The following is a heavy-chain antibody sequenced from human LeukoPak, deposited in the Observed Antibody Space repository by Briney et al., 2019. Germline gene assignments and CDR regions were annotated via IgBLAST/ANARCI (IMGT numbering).Heavy chain of an antibody. CDR3: ARRVVVAVYNWFDP. Sequence: SETLSLTCTVSGGSISSSSYYWGWIRQPPGKGLEWIGSIYYSGSTYYNPSLKSRVTISVDTSKNQFSLKLSSVTAADTAVYYCARRVVVAVYNWFDPWGQGTLVTVSS. CDR1: GGSISSSSYY. D-gene: IGHD2-15*01. V-gene: IGHV4-39*01. J-gene: IGHJ5*02. CDR2: IYYSGST.